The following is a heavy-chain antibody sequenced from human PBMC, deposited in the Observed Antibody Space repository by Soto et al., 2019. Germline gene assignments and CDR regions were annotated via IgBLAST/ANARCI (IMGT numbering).Heavy chain of an antibody. J-gene: IGHJ4*02. D-gene: IGHD1-1*01. CDR2: ISAHNGNT. CDR3: ARGRYGDY. Sequence: QVDLVQSGAEVKKPGASVKVSCKGSGYAFTTYGITWMRQAPGQGLEWMGWISAHNGNTNYAQKLQGRVTVTRDTSTSTAYTELRSLRSDDTAVYYCARGRYGDYWGQGALVTVSS. CDR1: GYAFTTYG. V-gene: IGHV1-18*01.